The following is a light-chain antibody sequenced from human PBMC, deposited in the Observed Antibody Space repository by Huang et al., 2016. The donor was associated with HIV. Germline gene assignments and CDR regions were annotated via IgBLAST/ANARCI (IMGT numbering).Light chain of an antibody. V-gene: IGKV3-15*01. CDR1: QTISNK. J-gene: IGKJ1*01. CDR2: GAS. Sequence: EIVMTQSPATLSVSPGERATLSCRASQTISNKLAWYQQTPGQAPRLLLYGASTRATVIPARFSGSGSGTEFTLTISSLQSEDFAVYFCQQYSDWPPRTFGQGTKVQIK. CDR3: QQYSDWPPRT.